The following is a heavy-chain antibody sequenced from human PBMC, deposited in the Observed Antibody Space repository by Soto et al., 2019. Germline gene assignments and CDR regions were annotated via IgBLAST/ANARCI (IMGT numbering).Heavy chain of an antibody. Sequence: SVKVSCKASGGTFSSYAISWVRQAPGQGLEWMGGIIPIFGTANYAQKFQGRVTITADESTSTAYMGLSSLRSEDTAVYYCARDLSGYSYGQLDYWGQGTLVTVSS. CDR2: IIPIFGTA. V-gene: IGHV1-69*13. D-gene: IGHD5-18*01. J-gene: IGHJ4*02. CDR3: ARDLSGYSYGQLDY. CDR1: GGTFSSYA.